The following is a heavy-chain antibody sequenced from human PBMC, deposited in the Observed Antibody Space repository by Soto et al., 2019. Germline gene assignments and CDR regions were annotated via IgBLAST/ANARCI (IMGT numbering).Heavy chain of an antibody. CDR1: GGTFSSYT. J-gene: IGHJ4*02. CDR3: ASSLEYSGIYFFDY. Sequence: QVQLVQSGAEVKKPGSSVKVSCKASGGTFSSYTISWVRQAPGQGLAWMGRIIPILGIANYAQKFQGRVTITADKATSTAYMELSSLRSEDTAVYYCASSLEYSGIYFFDYWGQGTLVTVSS. D-gene: IGHD1-26*01. CDR2: IIPILGIA. V-gene: IGHV1-69*02.